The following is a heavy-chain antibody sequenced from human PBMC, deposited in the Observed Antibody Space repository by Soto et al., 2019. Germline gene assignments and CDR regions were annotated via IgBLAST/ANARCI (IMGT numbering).Heavy chain of an antibody. CDR3: ATDIHATWLLNS. J-gene: IGHJ5*02. CDR1: GFGFGGKT. D-gene: IGHD2-2*02. V-gene: IGHV3-30-3*02. CDR2: IAPDGSQI. Sequence: PGGSLRLSCAASGFGFGGKTMYWVRQAPGRGLEWVALIAPDGSQIYYADSVKGRFTISRDNSKNTLYLQMDNLRAEDTSLYLCATDIHATWLLNSWGQGTLVPVSS.